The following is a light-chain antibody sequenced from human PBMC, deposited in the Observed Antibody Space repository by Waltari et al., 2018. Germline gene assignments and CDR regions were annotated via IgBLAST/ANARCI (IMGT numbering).Light chain of an antibody. V-gene: IGLV2-14*03. J-gene: IGLJ2*01. CDR1: STDIGAFDL. CDR2: NVS. CDR3: SSFTTGSTGL. Sequence: QSALAPPASVSGSPGQSITISCTGSSTDIGAFDLVSWYQQHPGRAPRLIIRNVSERPSGVPHRFSGSKSGNTASLTISSLRSEDESLYFCSSFTTGSTGLFGGGTKLTVL.